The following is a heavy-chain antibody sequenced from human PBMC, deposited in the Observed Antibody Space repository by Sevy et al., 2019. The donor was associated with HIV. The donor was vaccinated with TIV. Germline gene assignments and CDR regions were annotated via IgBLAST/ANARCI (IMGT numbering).Heavy chain of an antibody. CDR3: ARVGRRKNPSRPEYYFDY. CDR2: IIPIFGTA. D-gene: IGHD6-6*01. CDR1: GGTFSSYA. V-gene: IGHV1-69*13. J-gene: IGHJ4*02. Sequence: ASVKVSCKASGGTFSSYAISWVRQAPGQGLEWMGGIIPIFGTANYAQKFQGRVTITADESTSTAYMGLSSLRSEDTAVYYCARVGRRKNPSRPEYYFDYWGQGTLVTVSS.